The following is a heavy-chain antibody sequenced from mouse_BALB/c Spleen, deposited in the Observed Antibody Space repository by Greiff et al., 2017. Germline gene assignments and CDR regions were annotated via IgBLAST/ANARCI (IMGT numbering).Heavy chain of an antibody. J-gene: IGHJ3*01. CDR3: ARSHYGNYAWFAY. V-gene: IGHV1S135*01. CDR1: GYAFTSYN. CDR2: IDPYNGGT. Sequence: VHVKQSGPELVKPGASVKVSCKASGYAFTSYNMYWVKQSHGKSLEWIGYIDPYNGGTSYNQKFKGKATLTVDKSSSTAYMHLNSLTSEDSAVYYCARSHYGNYAWFAYWGQGTLVTVSA. D-gene: IGHD2-1*01.